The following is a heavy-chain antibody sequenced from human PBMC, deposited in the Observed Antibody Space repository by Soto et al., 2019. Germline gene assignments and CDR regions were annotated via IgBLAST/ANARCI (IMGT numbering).Heavy chain of an antibody. V-gene: IGHV1-18*01. CDR3: ARDVVYVDLEYYFDY. CDR1: GYTFTSYG. D-gene: IGHD2-8*02. Sequence: ASVKVSCKASGYTFTSYGISWVRQAPGQGLEWMGWISAYNGNTNYAQKLQGRVTMTTDTSTSTAYMELRSLRSDDTAVYYCARDVVYVDLEYYFDYWGQGTLVTVSS. J-gene: IGHJ4*02. CDR2: ISAYNGNT.